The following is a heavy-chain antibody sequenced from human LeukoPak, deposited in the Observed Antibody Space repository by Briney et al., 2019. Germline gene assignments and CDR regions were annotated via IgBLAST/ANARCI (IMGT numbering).Heavy chain of an antibody. CDR3: ARDFSSGWDLFDY. D-gene: IGHD1-26*01. Sequence: ASVKVSCKASGYTFICYGMSWVRQAPGQGLEWMGWISGYNGNTNYAQKLQGRVTMTRDTSTSTAYMELKSLRSDDTAVYYCARDFSSGWDLFDYWGQGTLVTVSS. CDR1: GYTFICYG. CDR2: ISGYNGNT. J-gene: IGHJ4*02. V-gene: IGHV1-18*01.